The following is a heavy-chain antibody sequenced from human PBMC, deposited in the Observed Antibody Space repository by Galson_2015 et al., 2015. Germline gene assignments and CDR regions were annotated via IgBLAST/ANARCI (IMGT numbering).Heavy chain of an antibody. D-gene: IGHD6-19*01. CDR2: ISYDGSNK. V-gene: IGHV3-30*18. Sequence: SLRLSCAASGFTFSSYGMHWVRQAPGKGLEWVAVISYDGSNKYCADSVKGRFTISRDNSKNTLYLQMNSLRAEDTAVYYCAKDLRYSSGPGASWGQGTLVTVSS. CDR1: GFTFSSYG. J-gene: IGHJ5*02. CDR3: AKDLRYSSGPGAS.